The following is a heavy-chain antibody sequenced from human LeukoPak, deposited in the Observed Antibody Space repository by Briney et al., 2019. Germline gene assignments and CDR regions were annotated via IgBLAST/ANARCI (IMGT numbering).Heavy chain of an antibody. CDR3: AKAWLEQGGMFDY. Sequence: GGSLRLSCAASGFTFSDYGMHWVRQAPGKGLEWVAVIWYDGSNIYYADSVKGRFTISRDNSRNTLYLQMNSLRAEDTAVYYCAKAWLEQGGMFDYWGQGTPVTVSS. CDR1: GFTFSDYG. J-gene: IGHJ4*02. CDR2: IWYDGSNI. V-gene: IGHV3-33*06. D-gene: IGHD1/OR15-1a*01.